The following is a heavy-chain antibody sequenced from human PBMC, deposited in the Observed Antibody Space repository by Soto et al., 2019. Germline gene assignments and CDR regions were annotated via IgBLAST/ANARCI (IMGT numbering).Heavy chain of an antibody. CDR2: ISYSGST. CDR1: GGSISRYY. CDR3: ARHRSDSSGSYYFDY. Sequence: SETLSLTCTVSGGSISRYYWSWIRQPPGKGLEWIGYISYSGSTNYNPSLKGRVTISVDTSKNQFSLKLSSVTAADTALYYCARHRSDSSGSYYFDYWGQGTLVTVSS. J-gene: IGHJ4*02. D-gene: IGHD6-19*01. V-gene: IGHV4-59*01.